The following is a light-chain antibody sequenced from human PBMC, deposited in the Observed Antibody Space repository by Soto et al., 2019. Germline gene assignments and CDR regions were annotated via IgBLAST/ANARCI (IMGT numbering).Light chain of an antibody. V-gene: IGKV2-30*02. Sequence: DVVMTQSPLSPPVTLGQPASISCRSNQSLVHSDGIAYFSWFQQKPGRSPRSLIYKVSNRASGVPARFRGSGSGTDFALKISRVEAEDVGVYYCMQGTHWPITFGQGTRLEIK. CDR3: MQGTHWPIT. CDR1: QSLVHSDGIAY. CDR2: KVS. J-gene: IGKJ5*01.